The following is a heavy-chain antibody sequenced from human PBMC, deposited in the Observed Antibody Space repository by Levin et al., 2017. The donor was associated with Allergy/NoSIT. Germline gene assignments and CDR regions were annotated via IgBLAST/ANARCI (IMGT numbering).Heavy chain of an antibody. J-gene: IGHJ4*02. V-gene: IGHV3-15*01. CDR1: GFTFNNAW. CDR2: IKSKTDGATI. CDR3: TTRPTF. Sequence: SCVGSGFTFNNAWMNWVRQAPGKGLEWVGQIKSKTDGATIDYAAPMKGRFTISRDDSKNTLYLLMNSLKTEDTAVYYCTTRPTFWGQGTLVAVSS.